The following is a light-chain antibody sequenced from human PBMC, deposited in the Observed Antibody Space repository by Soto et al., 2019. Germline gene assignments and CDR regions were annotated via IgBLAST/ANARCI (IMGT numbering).Light chain of an antibody. J-gene: IGKJ5*01. CDR2: GSS. CDR3: QKYSSVNT. V-gene: IGKV1-27*01. CDR1: QGISSF. Sequence: DIQMTQSPSSLSASVGDRVTITCRASQGISSFVAWYQQKPGKVPRLLISGSSTLQSGVPSRFSGSGSGTDFTLTITSRQPEDVATYYCQKYSSVNTFGQGTRLEIK.